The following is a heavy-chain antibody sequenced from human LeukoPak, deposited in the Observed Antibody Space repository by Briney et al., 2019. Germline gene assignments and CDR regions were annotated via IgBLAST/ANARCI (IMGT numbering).Heavy chain of an antibody. J-gene: IGHJ6*04. D-gene: IGHD3-10*02. CDR1: GFTFDDYG. CDR3: AELGITMIGGV. Sequence: PGGSLRLSCAASGFTFDDYGMSWVRQAPGKGLEWVANIKHDGSEQYYVDSVKGRFTFSRDNAKNSLYLQMNSLRAEDTAVYYCAELGITMIGGVWGKGTTVTISS. CDR2: IKHDGSEQ. V-gene: IGHV3-7*01.